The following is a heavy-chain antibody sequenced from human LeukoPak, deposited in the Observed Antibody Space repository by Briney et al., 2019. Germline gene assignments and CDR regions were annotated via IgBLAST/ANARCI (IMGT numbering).Heavy chain of an antibody. CDR3: AREYYYDSSGHRGYFDY. Sequence: SETLSLTCTVSGASIINYYWGWIRQPPGKGLEWIGYIYYSGSTNYNPSLKSRVTISLDTSRTQFSLNLSSAIAADTAVYYCAREYYYDSSGHRGYFDYWGQGTLVTVSS. J-gene: IGHJ4*02. CDR1: GASIINYY. V-gene: IGHV4-59*01. D-gene: IGHD3-22*01. CDR2: IYYSGST.